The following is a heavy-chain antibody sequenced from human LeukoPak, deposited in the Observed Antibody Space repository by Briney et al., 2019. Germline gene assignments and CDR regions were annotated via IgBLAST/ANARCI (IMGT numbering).Heavy chain of an antibody. D-gene: IGHD4-11*01. V-gene: IGHV3-23*01. Sequence: PGGSLRLSCTASGFTFSSYAMNWVRQAPGKGLEWVSGIGAGGTFTYYADSVKGRFTISRDNSRNTLYLQMNSLRADDTAVYYCAKDLDYTTYWYCFDYWGQGTLVTVSS. CDR2: IGAGGTFT. J-gene: IGHJ4*02. CDR3: AKDLDYTTYWYCFDY. CDR1: GFTFSSYA.